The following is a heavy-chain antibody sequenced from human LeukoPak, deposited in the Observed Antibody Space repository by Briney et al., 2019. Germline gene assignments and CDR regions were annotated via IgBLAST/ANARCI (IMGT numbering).Heavy chain of an antibody. V-gene: IGHV1-2*02. CDR2: INPNSGGT. D-gene: IGHD2-2*01. CDR1: GYTFTGYY. Sequence: ASVKVSCKASGYTFTGYYMHWVRQAPGQGLEWMGWINPNSGGTNYAQKFQGRVTMTTDTSTSTAYMELRSLRSDDTAVYYCARARYQLPNWYFDLWGRGTLVTVSS. CDR3: ARARYQLPNWYFDL. J-gene: IGHJ2*01.